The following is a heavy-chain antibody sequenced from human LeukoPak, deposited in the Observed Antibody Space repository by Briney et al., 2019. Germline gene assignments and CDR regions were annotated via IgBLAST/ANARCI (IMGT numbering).Heavy chain of an antibody. J-gene: IGHJ3*02. D-gene: IGHD2-2*01. Sequence: SETLSLTCAVFGGSINSYYWSWIRQPPGKGLEWISYIYYSGNTNYNPSFKSRVTISVDTSKNQFSLKLSSVTAADTAIYYCVRQPSATAAFDIWGQGTMVTVSS. V-gene: IGHV4-59*08. CDR1: GGSINSYY. CDR2: IYYSGNT. CDR3: VRQPSATAAFDI.